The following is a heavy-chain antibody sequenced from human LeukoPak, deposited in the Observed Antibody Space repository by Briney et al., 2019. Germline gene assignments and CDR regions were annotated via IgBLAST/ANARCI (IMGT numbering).Heavy chain of an antibody. V-gene: IGHV4-59*01. CDR3: ARGACSGGSCLDS. Sequence: SETLSLTCTVSGGSLSPFYWSWIRQPPGKGLEWIAHVYHSGTTNYNPSLKSRVAISADTSKNQFSLRLSSVTAADTAVYYCARGACSGGSCLDSWGQGTLVTVSS. CDR1: GGSLSPFY. J-gene: IGHJ4*02. CDR2: VYHSGTT. D-gene: IGHD2-15*01.